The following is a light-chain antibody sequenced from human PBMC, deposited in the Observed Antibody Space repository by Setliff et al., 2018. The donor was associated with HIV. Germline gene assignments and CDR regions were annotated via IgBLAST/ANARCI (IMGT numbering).Light chain of an antibody. J-gene: IGKJ3*01. V-gene: IGKV4-1*01. CDR1: QSLLYRTSNKNY. CDR2: GAS. CDR3: QQYYSPPFN. Sequence: DIVMTQSPDSLTVSLGERATIFCKSSQSLLYRTSNKNYLAWYQQKPGQSPELLISGASTRESGVPDRFSSSGSGTDFTFTISNLRAEDVAVYYCQQYYSPPFNFGQGTKVDIK.